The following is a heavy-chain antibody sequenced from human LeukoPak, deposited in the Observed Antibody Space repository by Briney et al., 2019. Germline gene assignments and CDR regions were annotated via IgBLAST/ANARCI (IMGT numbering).Heavy chain of an antibody. Sequence: SGGSLRLSCAASGFTFSSYSMNWVRQAPGKGLEWVSSISSSSSYIYYAASVKGRFTISRDNAKNSLYLQMNSLRAEDTAVYYCASYRRGNWFDPWGQGTLVTVSS. J-gene: IGHJ5*02. D-gene: IGHD4-11*01. CDR2: ISSSSSYI. V-gene: IGHV3-21*01. CDR3: ASYRRGNWFDP. CDR1: GFTFSSYS.